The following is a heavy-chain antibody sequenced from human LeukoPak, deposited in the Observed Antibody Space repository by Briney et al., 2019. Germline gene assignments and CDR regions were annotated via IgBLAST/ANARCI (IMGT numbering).Heavy chain of an antibody. V-gene: IGHV3-21*01. CDR2: ITNSGGTT. CDR3: AGGYSSSWYTFDP. CDR1: GFTFSIYG. Sequence: GGSLRLSCAASGFTFSIYGMSWVRQAPGKGLEWVSGITNSGGTTDYADSVKGRFTISRDNAKNSLYLQMNSLRAEDTAVYYCAGGYSSSWYTFDPWGQGTLVTVSS. J-gene: IGHJ5*02. D-gene: IGHD6-13*01.